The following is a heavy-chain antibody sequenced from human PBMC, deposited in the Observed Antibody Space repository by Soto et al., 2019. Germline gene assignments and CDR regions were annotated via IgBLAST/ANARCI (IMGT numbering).Heavy chain of an antibody. D-gene: IGHD3-9*01. V-gene: IGHV4-39*01. CDR2: VYYSGST. Sequence: PSGTLSLTFTVSGGSVSSSSYYWGWVRQPPGKGLEWIGSVYYSGSTYYNPSLESRVTISVDKSKNQFSLKLMSLSAADTAVYYCGRLEGLATISYYYYGMDVWGQGTTVTVSS. CDR3: GRLEGLATISYYYYGMDV. CDR1: GGSVSSSSYY. J-gene: IGHJ6*02.